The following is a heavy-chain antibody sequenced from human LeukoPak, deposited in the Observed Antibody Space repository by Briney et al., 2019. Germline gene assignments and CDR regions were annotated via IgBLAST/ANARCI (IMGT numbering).Heavy chain of an antibody. CDR1: GFTFSSYA. CDR3: AKGIVGATRKINFFDY. D-gene: IGHD1-26*01. Sequence: PGGSLRLSCAASGFTFSSYAMSWVRQAPGKGLEWVSGITGGGGSTYYADSVKGRFTISRDNSKNTLYLQMNSLRAEDTAVYYCAKGIVGATRKINFFDYWGQGTLVTVSS. CDR2: ITGGGGST. V-gene: IGHV3-23*01. J-gene: IGHJ4*02.